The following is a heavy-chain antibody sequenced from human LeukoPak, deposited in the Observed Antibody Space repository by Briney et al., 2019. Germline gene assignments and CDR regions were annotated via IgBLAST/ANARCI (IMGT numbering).Heavy chain of an antibody. V-gene: IGHV3-7*01. CDR3: ARDVGGSLDY. CDR2: IKEDESAK. J-gene: IGHJ4*02. CDR1: GFTFSSYA. D-gene: IGHD1-26*01. Sequence: PGGSLRLSCAASGFTFSSYAMNWVRQAPGKGLEWVANIKEDESAKHQADSVKGRFTISRDNAQNSVYLQMSSLRGEDTAVYYCARDVGGSLDYWGQGTLVTVSS.